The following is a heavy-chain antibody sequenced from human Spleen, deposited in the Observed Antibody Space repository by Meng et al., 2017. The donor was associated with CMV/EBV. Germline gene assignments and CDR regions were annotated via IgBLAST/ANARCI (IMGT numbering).Heavy chain of an antibody. J-gene: IGHJ4*02. CDR1: GGSINSDDYY. Sequence: QAQPRGSGPGLVQPSQTLALTCTVSGGSINSDDYYWTWIRQSPGRGLEWIGLTYCSGKTFYTPSLRSRVTISIDTPSSQFFLMLASVTAADTAVYYCARNYYGSGSYYLFDYWGQGTLVTVSS. CDR3: ARNYYGSGSYYLFDY. V-gene: IGHV4-30-4*01. D-gene: IGHD3-10*01. CDR2: TYCSGKT.